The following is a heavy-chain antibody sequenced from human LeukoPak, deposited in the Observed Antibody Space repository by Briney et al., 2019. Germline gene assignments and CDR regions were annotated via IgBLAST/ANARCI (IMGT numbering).Heavy chain of an antibody. CDR2: ISSSSSYI. D-gene: IGHD2-2*01. J-gene: IGHJ4*02. CDR1: GFTFSSYS. V-gene: IGHV3-21*01. CDR3: ARDSIYGRPRADIVVVPAATAPIDY. Sequence: GGSLRLSCAASGFTFSSYSMNWVRQAPGKGLEWVSSISSSSSYIYYADSVKGRFTISRDNAKNSLYLRMNSLRAEDTAVYYCARDSIYGRPRADIVVVPAATAPIDYWGQGTLVTVSS.